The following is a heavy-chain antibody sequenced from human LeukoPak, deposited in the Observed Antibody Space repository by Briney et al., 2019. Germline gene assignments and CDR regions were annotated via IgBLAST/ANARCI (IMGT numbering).Heavy chain of an antibody. J-gene: IGHJ4*02. V-gene: IGHV1-2*02. CDR2: INPNNGGT. Sequence: ASVKVSCKASGYTFTGYYMHWVRQAPGQGLECMGWINPNNGGTNYAQKFQGRVTMTRDKPISTAYMELRRLRSDDTAVYYCARGNYDFWSGYRFDYWGQGTLVTVSS. D-gene: IGHD3-3*01. CDR3: ARGNYDFWSGYRFDY. CDR1: GYTFTGYY.